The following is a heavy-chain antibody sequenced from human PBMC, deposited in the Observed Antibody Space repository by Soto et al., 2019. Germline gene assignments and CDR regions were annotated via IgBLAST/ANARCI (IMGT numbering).Heavy chain of an antibody. CDR3: ARQVSHGFFRYFDN. V-gene: IGHV1-69*06. J-gene: IGHJ4*02. Sequence: QVQLVQSGAEVMKPGASVKVSCRTSGYTFSGFYIHWMRQAPGQGLEWMGGTNCNLGPGNSAQKFRGRLTITSDKFTPTPYMELSSLTPEDPAVDYCARQVSHGFFRYFDNWRQGTVVKVSS. D-gene: IGHD4-17*01. CDR1: GYTFSGFY. CDR2: TNCNLGPG.